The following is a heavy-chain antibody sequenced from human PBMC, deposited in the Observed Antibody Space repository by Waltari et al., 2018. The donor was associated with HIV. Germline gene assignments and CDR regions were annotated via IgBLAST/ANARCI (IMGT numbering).Heavy chain of an antibody. V-gene: IGHV4-61*02. Sequence: QVQLQESGPGLVKPSQTLSLTCTVSGGSISSGSYSWSWIRQPAGKGLEWIGRVYTSWTTNYNPSLKSRVTISVDTSKNQISLKMRSVTAADTAVYYCARVSLAGWFDPWGQGTLVTVSS. CDR1: GGSISSGSYS. CDR3: ARVSLAGWFDP. J-gene: IGHJ5*02. D-gene: IGHD6-19*01. CDR2: VYTSWTT.